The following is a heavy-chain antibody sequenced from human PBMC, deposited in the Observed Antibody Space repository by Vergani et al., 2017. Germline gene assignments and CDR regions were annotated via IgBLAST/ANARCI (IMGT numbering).Heavy chain of an antibody. V-gene: IGHV4-34*01. Sequence: QVQLQQWGAGLLKPSETLSLTCAVYGGSFSGYYWSWIRQPPGKGLEWSGEINHSGSTNYNPSLKSRVTISVDTSKNQFSLKLSSVTAADTAVYYCARVLQYYDILTGFDYWGQGTLVTVSS. CDR3: ARVLQYYDILTGFDY. D-gene: IGHD3-9*01. CDR2: INHSGST. CDR1: GGSFSGYY. J-gene: IGHJ4*02.